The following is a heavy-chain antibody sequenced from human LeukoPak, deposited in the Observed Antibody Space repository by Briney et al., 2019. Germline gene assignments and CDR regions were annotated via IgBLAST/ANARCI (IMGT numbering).Heavy chain of an antibody. V-gene: IGHV5-51*01. CDR2: IYPGDSSV. J-gene: IGHJ6*03. CDR3: ARYEGSRLKNMDV. CDR1: GYSFTNFW. Sequence: GESLKISCEASGYSFTNFWIAWVRQMPGKGLEWMGIIYPGDSSVRYNPSFEGQVSFSSDKSISTAYLQWSSLKASDTAIYFCARYEGSRLKNMDVWGKGTTVTVSS. D-gene: IGHD3-16*01.